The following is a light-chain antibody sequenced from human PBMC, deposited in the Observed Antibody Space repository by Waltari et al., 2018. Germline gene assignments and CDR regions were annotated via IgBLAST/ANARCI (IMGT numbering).Light chain of an antibody. CDR1: SSNIGAGYA. Sequence: QSVLTQPPSVSGAPGQRVTISCTGSSSNIGAGYAVHWYQQLPGAAPKLLIYSNDYWASGVPDRFSASKSGTSASLAISGIQADDEAEDVGVYYCMQALQTPPTFGQGTK. V-gene: IGLV1-40*01. J-gene: IGLJ3*02. CDR3: VYYCMQALQTPPT. CDR2: SND.